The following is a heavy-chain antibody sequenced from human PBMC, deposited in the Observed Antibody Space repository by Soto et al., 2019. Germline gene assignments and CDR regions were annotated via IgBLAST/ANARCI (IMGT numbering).Heavy chain of an antibody. V-gene: IGHV1-46*01. CDR3: ARVGSGQPPSGLGMDV. CDR2: INPSGGST. Sequence: ASVKVSCKASGYTFTSYYMHWVRQAPGQGLEWMGIINPSGGSTSYAQKFQGRATMTRDTSTSTVYMELSSLRSEDTAVYYCARVGSGQPPSGLGMDVWGQGTTVTVSS. J-gene: IGHJ6*02. D-gene: IGHD3-10*01. CDR1: GYTFTSYY.